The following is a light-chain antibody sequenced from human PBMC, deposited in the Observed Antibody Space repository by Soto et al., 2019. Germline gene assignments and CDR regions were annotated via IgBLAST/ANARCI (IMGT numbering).Light chain of an antibody. CDR2: DAS. J-gene: IGKJ1*01. CDR3: QHYNSFSWT. Sequence: DIQMTQSPSTLSASVGDRVTITCRASQSITIWLAWYQQKPGKAPKLLIFDASNLESGVPSRFSGSGSGTEFTLTISSLQPDDFATYYGQHYNSFSWTFGQGTNVEIK. V-gene: IGKV1-5*01. CDR1: QSITIW.